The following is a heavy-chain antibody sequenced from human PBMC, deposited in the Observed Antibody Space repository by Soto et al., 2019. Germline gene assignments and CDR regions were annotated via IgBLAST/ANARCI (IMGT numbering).Heavy chain of an antibody. CDR1: GYTFTGYY. CDR3: ASVFFTVTAMVRAIRGG. Sequence: QVQLVQSGAEVKKPGASVKVSCKASGYTFTGYYMHWVRQAPGQGLEWMGWINPNSGGTNYAQKFQGRVTMTRDTSISTAYMELSRLRSDDTAVYYCASVFFTVTAMVRAIRGGWGQGTLVTVSS. D-gene: IGHD5-18*01. J-gene: IGHJ4*02. CDR2: INPNSGGT. V-gene: IGHV1-2*02.